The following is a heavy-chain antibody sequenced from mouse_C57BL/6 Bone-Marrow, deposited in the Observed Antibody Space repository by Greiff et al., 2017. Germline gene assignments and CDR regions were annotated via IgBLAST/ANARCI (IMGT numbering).Heavy chain of an antibody. D-gene: IGHD2-2*01. CDR3: ATDGYAYYYAMYY. CDR2: INPYNGGT. V-gene: IGHV1-19*01. CDR1: GYTFTDYY. J-gene: IGHJ4*01. Sequence: VQLQQSGPVLVKPGASVKMSCKASGYTFTDYYMNWVKQSHGKSLEWIGVINPYNGGTSYNQKFKGKATLTVDKSSSTAYMELNSLTSVDSAVYYCATDGYAYYYAMYYGGQGTSVTVSS.